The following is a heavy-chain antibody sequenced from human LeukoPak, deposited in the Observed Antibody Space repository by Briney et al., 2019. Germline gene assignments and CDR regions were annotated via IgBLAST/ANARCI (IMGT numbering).Heavy chain of an antibody. CDR3: ARDRAHCSGGSCYSPNWFDP. J-gene: IGHJ5*02. V-gene: IGHV1-18*01. Sequence: ASVKVSCKASGYTFTSYGISWVRQAPGQGLEWMGWISAYNGNTSYAQKLQGRVAMTTDTSTSTGYMELRSLRSDDTAVYYCARDRAHCSGGSCYSPNWFDPWGQGTLVTVSS. D-gene: IGHD2-15*01. CDR2: ISAYNGNT. CDR1: GYTFTSYG.